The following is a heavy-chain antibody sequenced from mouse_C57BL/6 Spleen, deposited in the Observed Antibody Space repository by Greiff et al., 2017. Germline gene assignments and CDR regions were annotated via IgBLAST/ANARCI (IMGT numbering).Heavy chain of an antibody. J-gene: IGHJ4*01. CDR3: ARGGAMDY. CDR2: IYPGDGDT. V-gene: IGHV1-80*01. CDR1: GFAFSSYC. D-gene: IGHD1-1*02. Sequence: QVQLQQSGAELVKPGASVKISCTASGFAFSSYCMHWVKQRPGKGLEWIGQIYPGDGDTNYNGKFKGKATLTADKSTSTAYMRLSSLTSEDSAVYFCARGGAMDYWGQGTSVTVSS.